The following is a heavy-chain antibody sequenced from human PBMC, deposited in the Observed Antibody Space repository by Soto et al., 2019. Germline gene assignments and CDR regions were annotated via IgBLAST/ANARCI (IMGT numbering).Heavy chain of an antibody. D-gene: IGHD6-19*01. V-gene: IGHV3-53*05. CDR2: IYSGGNS. CDR3: AKDGAVAGPFDY. J-gene: IGHJ4*02. CDR1: GFTVSSSH. Sequence: QPGGSLRLSCTTSGFTVSSSHMSWVRQAPGKGLDWVSVIYSGGNSYYAVSVKGRFTISRDNSKNTLYLQMNSLRAEDTAVYYCAKDGAVAGPFDYWGQGTLVTVSS.